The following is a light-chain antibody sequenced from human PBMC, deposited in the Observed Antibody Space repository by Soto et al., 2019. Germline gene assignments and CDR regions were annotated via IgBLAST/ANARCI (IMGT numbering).Light chain of an antibody. V-gene: IGKV1-5*03. CDR3: QQYNSYSEA. J-gene: IGKJ1*01. CDR2: KAS. Sequence: IQMTQSPSTLSGSVGDIVTITCRASQTISSWLALYQQKPGKAPKLLIYKASTLKSGVPSRFSGSGSGTEFTLTISSLQPDDFATYYCQQYNSYSEAFGQGTKV. CDR1: QTISSW.